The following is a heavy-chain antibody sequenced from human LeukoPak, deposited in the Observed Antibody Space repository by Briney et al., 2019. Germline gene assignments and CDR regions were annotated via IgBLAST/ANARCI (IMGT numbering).Heavy chain of an antibody. D-gene: IGHD6-13*01. CDR1: GFTFSSYS. CDR2: ISSSSSYI. Sequence: GGSLRLSCAASGFTFSSYSMNWVRQAPGKGLEWVSSISSSSSYIYYADSVKGRFTISRDNAKNSLYLQMNSLRAEDTAVYYCARDMSSGSWDYGMDVWGQGTTVTVSS. CDR3: ARDMSSGSWDYGMDV. V-gene: IGHV3-21*01. J-gene: IGHJ6*02.